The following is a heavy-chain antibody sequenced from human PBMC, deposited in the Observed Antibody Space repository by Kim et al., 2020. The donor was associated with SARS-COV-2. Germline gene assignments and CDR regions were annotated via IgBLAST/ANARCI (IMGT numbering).Heavy chain of an antibody. V-gene: IGHV5-51*01. CDR3: ARHSATAAASPFDY. D-gene: IGHD6-13*01. Sequence: PSFQGQVTISADKSISTAYLQGSSLKASDTAMYYCARHSATAAASPFDYWGQGTLVTVSS. J-gene: IGHJ4*02.